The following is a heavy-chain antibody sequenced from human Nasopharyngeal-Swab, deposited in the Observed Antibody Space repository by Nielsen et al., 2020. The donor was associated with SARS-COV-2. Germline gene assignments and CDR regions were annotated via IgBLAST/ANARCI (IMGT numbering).Heavy chain of an antibody. V-gene: IGHV3-49*02. CDR3: TRAEYSSSWSPWSWFDP. J-gene: IGHJ5*02. D-gene: IGHD6-13*01. Sequence: WIRQPPGKGLEWVGFIRSKAYGGTTEYAASVKGRFTISRDDSKSIAYLQMNSLKTEDTAVYYCTRAEYSSSWSPWSWFDPWGQGTPVTVSS. CDR2: IRSKAYGGTT.